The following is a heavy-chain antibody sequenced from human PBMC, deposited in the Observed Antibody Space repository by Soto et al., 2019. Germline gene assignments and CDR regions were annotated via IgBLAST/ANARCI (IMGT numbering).Heavy chain of an antibody. J-gene: IGHJ4*02. CDR1: GGSISSSNW. D-gene: IGHD2-21*02. V-gene: IGHV4-4*02. CDR2: IYHSGRT. CDR3: ARLRTYDLMTAPDY. Sequence: QVQLQESGPGLVKPSGTLSLTCVVSGGSISSSNWWSWVRQPPGKGLEWIGEIYHSGRTNYNPSLKSRGTISLDKSKNQFSLKLSSVTAADTAVYYCARLRTYDLMTAPDYWGQGTLVTVSS.